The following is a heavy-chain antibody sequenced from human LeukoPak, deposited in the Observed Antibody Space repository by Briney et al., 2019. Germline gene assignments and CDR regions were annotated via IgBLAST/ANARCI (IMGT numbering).Heavy chain of an antibody. D-gene: IGHD6-19*01. CDR1: GYSISSGFY. CDR3: ARDLADSSGWYGDY. Sequence: ASETLSLTCAVSGYSISSGFYWGWIRQTPGKGLEWIASMFHSGSTYYNPSLKTRVAISVDTSKNQFSLKLTSVTAADTAVYYCARDLADSSGWYGDYWGQGTLVTVSS. J-gene: IGHJ4*02. V-gene: IGHV4-38-2*02. CDR2: MFHSGST.